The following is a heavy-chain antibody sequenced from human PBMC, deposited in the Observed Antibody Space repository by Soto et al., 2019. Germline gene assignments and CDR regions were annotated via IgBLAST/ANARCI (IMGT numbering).Heavy chain of an antibody. V-gene: IGHV1-18*01. D-gene: IGHD6-13*01. CDR1: GYTFTSYG. CDR2: ISAYNGNT. J-gene: IGHJ5*02. Sequence: ASVKVSCKASGYTFTSYGISWVRQAPGQGLEWMGWISAYNGNTNYAQKLQGRVTMTTDTSTSTAYMELRSLRSDDTAVYYCARDLGSSWFGPNNWFDPWGQGTLVTVSS. CDR3: ARDLGSSWFGPNNWFDP.